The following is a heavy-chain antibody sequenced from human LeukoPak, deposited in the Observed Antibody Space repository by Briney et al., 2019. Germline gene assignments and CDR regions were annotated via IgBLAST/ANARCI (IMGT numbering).Heavy chain of an antibody. CDR3: ARSQDSSGWFGTLNY. D-gene: IGHD6-19*01. CDR2: INHGGST. Sequence: SETLSLTCAVYSGSFSGYYWSWIRQPPGKGLEWIGEINHGGSTNCNPSLKSRVTISVDTSKNQFSLKLSSVTAADTAVYYCARSQDSSGWFGTLNYWGQGTLVTVSS. V-gene: IGHV4-34*01. CDR1: SGSFSGYY. J-gene: IGHJ4*02.